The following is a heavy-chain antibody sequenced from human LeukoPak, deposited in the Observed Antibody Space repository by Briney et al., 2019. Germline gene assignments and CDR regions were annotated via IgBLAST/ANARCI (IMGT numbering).Heavy chain of an antibody. CDR2: ISYDGSNK. Sequence: PGGSLRLSCAASGFTFSSYAMHWVRQAPGKGLEWVAVISYDGSNKYYADSVKGRFTISRDNSKNTLYLQMNSLRAEDTAVYYCARNGDSSGYYYYYYYMDVWGKGTTVTVSS. D-gene: IGHD3-22*01. J-gene: IGHJ6*03. CDR3: ARNGDSSGYYYYYYYMDV. V-gene: IGHV3-30*04. CDR1: GFTFSSYA.